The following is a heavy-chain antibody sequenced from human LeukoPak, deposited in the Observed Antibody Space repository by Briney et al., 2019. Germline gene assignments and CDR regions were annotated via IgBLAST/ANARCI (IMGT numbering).Heavy chain of an antibody. V-gene: IGHV3-30-3*01. CDR2: ISYDGSNK. D-gene: IGHD6-13*01. Sequence: GGSLRLSCAASGFTFSSYAMHWVRQAPGKGLEWVAVISYDGSNKYYADSVKGRFTISRDNSKNTLYLQMNSLRAEDTAVYYCATADDPIGSWYSYWGQGTLVTVSS. CDR1: GFTFSSYA. J-gene: IGHJ4*02. CDR3: ATADDPIGSWYSY.